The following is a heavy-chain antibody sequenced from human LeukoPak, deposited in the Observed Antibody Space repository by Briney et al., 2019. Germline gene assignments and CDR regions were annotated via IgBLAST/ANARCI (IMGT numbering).Heavy chain of an antibody. CDR1: GFTFSSYA. V-gene: IGHV3-15*01. CDR3: TANPYDSSASEGDY. J-gene: IGHJ4*02. CDR2: IKSKTDGGTT. D-gene: IGHD3-22*01. Sequence: GGSLRLSCAASGFTFSSYAMHWVRQAPGKGLEWVGRIKSKTDGGTTDYAAPVKGRFTISRDDSKNTLYLQMNSLKTEDTAVYYCTANPYDSSASEGDYWGQGTLVTVSS.